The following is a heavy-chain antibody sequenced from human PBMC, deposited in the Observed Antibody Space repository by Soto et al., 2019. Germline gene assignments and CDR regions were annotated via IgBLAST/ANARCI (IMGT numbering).Heavy chain of an antibody. Sequence: PSETLSLTCTVSCGSISSFYWSWIRQPPGKGLEWIGYIYYSGSTNYNPSLKSRVTISVDTSKNQFSLKLSSVTAADTAVYYCARVGRDYGDSIYYYGMDVWGQGTTVTVSS. D-gene: IGHD4-17*01. CDR1: CGSISSFY. CDR3: ARVGRDYGDSIYYYGMDV. J-gene: IGHJ6*02. V-gene: IGHV4-59*01. CDR2: IYYSGST.